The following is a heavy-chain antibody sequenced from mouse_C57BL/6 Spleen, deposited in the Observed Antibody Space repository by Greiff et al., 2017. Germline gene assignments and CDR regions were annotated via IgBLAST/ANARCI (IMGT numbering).Heavy chain of an antibody. Sequence: VKLMESGAELVRPGSSVKLSCKASGYTFTSYWMHWVKQRPIQGLEWIGNIDPSDSETHYNQKFKDKATLTVDKSSSTVYMQLSSLTSEDSAVYYCARDQGFAYWGQGTLVTVSA. CDR1: GYTFTSYW. J-gene: IGHJ3*01. V-gene: IGHV1-52*01. CDR3: ARDQGFAY. CDR2: IDPSDSET.